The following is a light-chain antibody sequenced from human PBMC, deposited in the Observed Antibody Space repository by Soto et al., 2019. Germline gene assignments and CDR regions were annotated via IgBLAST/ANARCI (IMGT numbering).Light chain of an antibody. J-gene: IGLJ2*01. CDR1: SSDIGAYNH. Sequence: QSALTQPATVSGSPGQSITISCTGTSSDIGAYNHVSWYQKFPGKAPKLLIYEGGKRPSGVSNRFSGSKSGNTASLTVSELQAEDEGDYFCSTYVGTDVVFGGWTKVTVL. CDR3: STYVGTDVV. CDR2: EGG. V-gene: IGLV2-23*01.